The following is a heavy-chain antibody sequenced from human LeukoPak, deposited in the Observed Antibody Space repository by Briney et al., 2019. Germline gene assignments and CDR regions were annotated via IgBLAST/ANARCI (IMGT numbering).Heavy chain of an antibody. CDR1: GGSISNYY. J-gene: IGHJ3*02. CDR3: ARSRCSSISCASRGAFDI. V-gene: IGHV4-4*07. D-gene: IGHD2-2*01. Sequence: PSETLSLTCNVSGGSISNYYWSWIRQPAGKGLESIGRIYTSGSTNYNPSLKSRVTMSVDTSKNQFSLKLSSVTAADTAVYYCARSRCSSISCASRGAFDIWGQGTMVTVSS. CDR2: IYTSGST.